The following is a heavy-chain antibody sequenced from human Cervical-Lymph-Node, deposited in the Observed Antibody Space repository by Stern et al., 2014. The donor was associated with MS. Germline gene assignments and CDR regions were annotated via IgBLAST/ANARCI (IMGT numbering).Heavy chain of an antibody. J-gene: IGHJ4*02. V-gene: IGHV2-5*02. CDR3: AHMHSYALFDY. CDR2: IFWGDDK. CDR1: GFSHSTSGVG. Sequence: QVTLRESGPTLVKPTQTLTLTCTFSGFSHSTSGVGVGWIRQPPGQALEWLVLIFWGDDKRYSPSLKSRLTITKDTSKNQVVLTMTNMDPVDTATYYCAHMHSYALFDYWGQGTLVTVSS. D-gene: IGHD5-18*01.